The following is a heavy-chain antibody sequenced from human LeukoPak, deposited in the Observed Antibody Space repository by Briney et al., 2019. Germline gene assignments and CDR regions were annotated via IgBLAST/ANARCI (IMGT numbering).Heavy chain of an antibody. CDR2: IYHFGNT. J-gene: IGHJ4*02. Sequence: SETLSLTCSVSGYFISSGFYWGWIRQPPGEGLEWIANIYHFGNTDYNPSLKSRVTMAVDTSKNQFSLRLSSVTAADTAVYYCARHGRIGTINPSYWGQGTLVTVSS. V-gene: IGHV4-38-2*02. CDR3: ARHGRIGTINPSY. D-gene: IGHD2-15*01. CDR1: GYFISSGFY.